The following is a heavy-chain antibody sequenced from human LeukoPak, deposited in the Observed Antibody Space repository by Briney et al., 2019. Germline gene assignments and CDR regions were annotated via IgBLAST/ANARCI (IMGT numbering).Heavy chain of an antibody. CDR3: ARAAYGSGSYLPSIFDY. CDR2: INHSGST. J-gene: IGHJ4*02. Sequence: SETLSLTCAVYGGSFSGYCWSWIRQPPGKGLEWIGEINHSGSTNYNPSLKSRVTISVDTSKNQFSLKLSSVTGADTAVYYCARAAYGSGSYLPSIFDYWGQGTLVTVSS. CDR1: GGSFSGYC. D-gene: IGHD3-10*01. V-gene: IGHV4-34*01.